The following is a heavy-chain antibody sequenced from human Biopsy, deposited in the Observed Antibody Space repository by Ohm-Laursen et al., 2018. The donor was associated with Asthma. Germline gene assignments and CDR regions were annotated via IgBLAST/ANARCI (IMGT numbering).Heavy chain of an antibody. CDR1: GFAVSRDN. CDR3: ARAYGGSFFSGSFDI. Sequence: SLRLSCAASGFAVSRDNMFWVRQPPGKGLEWVSVINSGGGTYYADSVQGRVTISRDNSKNTLSLQMNSLIAEDTAVYYCARAYGGSFFSGSFDIWGQGTMVTVSS. CDR2: INSGGGT. D-gene: IGHD4-23*01. J-gene: IGHJ3*02. V-gene: IGHV3-53*01.